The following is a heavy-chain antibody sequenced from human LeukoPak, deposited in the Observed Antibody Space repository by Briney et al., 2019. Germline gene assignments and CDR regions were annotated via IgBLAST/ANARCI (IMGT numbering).Heavy chain of an antibody. J-gene: IGHJ5*02. V-gene: IGHV3-23*01. CDR3: ANSPYVGDHGGPSA. D-gene: IGHD4-23*01. CDR1: GFTFSSYA. Sequence: PGWSLRLSCAASGFTFSSYAMSWVRQAPGKGPEWVSAISGGGGNTYYADSVKGRFTISRDDSKNTLFLQMNSLRVEDTAVYCCANSPYVGDHGGPSAWGQGTLVTVSS. CDR2: ISGGGGNT.